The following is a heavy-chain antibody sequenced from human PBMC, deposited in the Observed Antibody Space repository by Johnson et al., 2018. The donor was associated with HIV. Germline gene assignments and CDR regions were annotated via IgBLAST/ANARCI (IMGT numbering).Heavy chain of an antibody. Sequence: QVQLVESGGGVVQPGRSLRLSCAASGFTFSSYGIHWVRQAPGKGLEWVAFIWHDGRDVYYADSVKGRFTVSRDNSKNAVYLQMNSLGAGDTAVYYCAKDQHGPLVPTVMLDYAFDIWGQGTMVTVSS. CDR2: IWHDGRDV. CDR3: AKDQHGPLVPTVMLDYAFDI. D-gene: IGHD3-16*01. CDR1: GFTFSSYG. J-gene: IGHJ3*02. V-gene: IGHV3-33*03.